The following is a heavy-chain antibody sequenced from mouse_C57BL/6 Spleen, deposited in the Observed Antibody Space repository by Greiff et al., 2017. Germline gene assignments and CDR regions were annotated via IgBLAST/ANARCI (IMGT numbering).Heavy chain of an antibody. CDR3: TKGHSSSPYFDV. CDR1: GFTFSDAW. Sequence: EVQGVASGGGLVQPGGSMKLSCAASGFTFSDAWMAWVRQSPEKGLEWVAALRNNANYPATYYAESVIGRFTISRDDSNSSVYLQMSSLRAEDTGIYYCTKGHSSSPYFDVWGTGTTVTVAS. D-gene: IGHD1-1*01. J-gene: IGHJ1*03. CDR2: LRNNANYPAT. V-gene: IGHV6-6*01.